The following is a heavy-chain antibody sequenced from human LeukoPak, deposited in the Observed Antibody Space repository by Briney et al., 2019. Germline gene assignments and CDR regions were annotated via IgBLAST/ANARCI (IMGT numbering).Heavy chain of an antibody. J-gene: IGHJ4*02. CDR3: ARRSGIAVAGAFDC. Sequence: GGSLRLSCAASGFTFSSYEMNWVRQAPGKGLEWVSGISGSGDSTYYADSVKGRFTISRDNSKNTLYLQMNSLRAEDTAVYYCARRSGIAVAGAFDCWGQGTLVTVSS. V-gene: IGHV3-23*01. D-gene: IGHD6-19*01. CDR2: ISGSGDST. CDR1: GFTFSSYE.